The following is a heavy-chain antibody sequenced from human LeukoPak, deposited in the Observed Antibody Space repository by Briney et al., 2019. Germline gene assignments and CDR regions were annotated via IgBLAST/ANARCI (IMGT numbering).Heavy chain of an antibody. Sequence: AASVKVSCKTSGYSFIDYYIHWMRQAPGQGLEWVGRFDPHSGGTHYAQKFQGWVTMTRDTSISTAYMELSRLRSDDTAVYYCARGVGRYYYYYGMDVWGKGTTVTVSS. CDR1: GYSFIDYY. V-gene: IGHV1-2*04. CDR2: FDPHSGGT. J-gene: IGHJ6*04. D-gene: IGHD3-10*01. CDR3: ARGVGRYYYYYGMDV.